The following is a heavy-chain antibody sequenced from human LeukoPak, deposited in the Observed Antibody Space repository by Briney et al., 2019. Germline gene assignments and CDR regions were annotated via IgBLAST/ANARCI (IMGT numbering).Heavy chain of an antibody. CDR3: ASVGRYYYDSSGYFPRDFDY. CDR2: IYTSGST. V-gene: IGHV4-61*09. CDR1: GGSTSSGSYY. D-gene: IGHD3-22*01. J-gene: IGHJ4*02. Sequence: PSETLSLTCTVSGGSTSSGSYYWSWIRQPAGKGLEWIGHIYTSGSTNYNPSLKSRVTISVDTSKNQFSLKLSSVTAADTAVYYCASVGRYYYDSSGYFPRDFDYWGQGTLVTVSS.